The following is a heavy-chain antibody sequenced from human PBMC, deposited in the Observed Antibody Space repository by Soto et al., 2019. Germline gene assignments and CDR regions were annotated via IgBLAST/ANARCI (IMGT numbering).Heavy chain of an antibody. CDR3: ARVRIVGYYDSSGYYPSKRTIDY. V-gene: IGHV4-34*01. J-gene: IGHJ4*02. CDR1: GGSFSGYY. CDR2: INHSGST. Sequence: SENLSLTCAVYGGSFSGYYWSWIRQPPGTGLEWTGEINHSGSTTYNPSLKSRVTISVDPSKNQFSLKLSSVTAADTAVYYCARVRIVGYYDSSGYYPSKRTIDYWGQGTLVTVSS. D-gene: IGHD3-22*01.